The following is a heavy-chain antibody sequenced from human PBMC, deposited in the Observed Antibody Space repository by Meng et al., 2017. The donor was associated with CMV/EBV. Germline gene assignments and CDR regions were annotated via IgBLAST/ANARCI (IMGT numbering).Heavy chain of an antibody. D-gene: IGHD5-24*01. V-gene: IGHV3-66*02. J-gene: IGHJ6*02. CDR1: GFTVSSNY. CDR3: ARDGSSYGMDV. Sequence: GESLKISCAASGFTVSSNYMDWVRQAPGKGLEWVSVIYSGGTTKYADSVKGRFIISRDNSKNTLSLQVNSLRPEDTAVYYCARDGSSYGMDVWGQGTTVTVSS. CDR2: IYSGGTT.